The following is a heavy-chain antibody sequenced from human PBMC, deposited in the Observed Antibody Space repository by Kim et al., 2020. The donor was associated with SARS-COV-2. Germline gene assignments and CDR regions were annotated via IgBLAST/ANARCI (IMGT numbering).Heavy chain of an antibody. CDR2: NDAT. V-gene: IGHV1-18*01. J-gene: IGHJ4*02. D-gene: IGHD3-22*01. CDR3: ARGYDNLDF. Sequence: NDATNYADNVQGIVTMTTATSTGTVYMELRSLRSDDTAVYYCARGYDNLDFWGQGTLVTVSS.